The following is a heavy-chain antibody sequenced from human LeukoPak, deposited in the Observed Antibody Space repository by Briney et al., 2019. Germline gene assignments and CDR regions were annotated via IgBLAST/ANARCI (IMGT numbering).Heavy chain of an antibody. Sequence: SETLSLTCTVSGGSISSNNYHWGWIRQPPGKGLEWIGSIYYSGSTYYNPSLKSRVTISVDTSKNQYSLKLNSVTAADTAVYYCARLSYSSRAWFDPWGQGTLVTVSS. CDR2: IYYSGST. CDR1: GGSISSNNYH. V-gene: IGHV4-39*01. D-gene: IGHD6-13*01. CDR3: ARLSYSSRAWFDP. J-gene: IGHJ5*02.